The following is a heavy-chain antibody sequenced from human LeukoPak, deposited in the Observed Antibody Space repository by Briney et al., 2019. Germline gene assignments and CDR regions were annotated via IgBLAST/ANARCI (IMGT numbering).Heavy chain of an antibody. D-gene: IGHD3-22*01. J-gene: IGHJ4*02. CDR1: GFTFTTYA. CDR2: ISGSGGST. V-gene: IGHV3-23*01. CDR3: AKEEVYYDSGGYYGPNFDY. Sequence: GGSLRLSCAASGFTFTTYAMSWVRQAPGKGLEWVSGISGSGGSTYYADSVKGRFTISRDNSKNTLYLQMSSLRAEDTAVYYCAKEEVYYDSGGYYGPNFDYWGQGTLVTVSS.